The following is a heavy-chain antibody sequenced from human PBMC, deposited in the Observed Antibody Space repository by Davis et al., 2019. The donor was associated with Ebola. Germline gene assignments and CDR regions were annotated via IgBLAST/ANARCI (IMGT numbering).Heavy chain of an antibody. D-gene: IGHD2/OR15-2a*01. CDR3: TRGVDTTLASWSDALDV. J-gene: IGHJ3*01. Sequence: GESLKISCAVSGFTFSRNALHWVRQAPGKGLEWVAVISYDGSRKDYAHSVKGRFTISRDNAKNTLYLQMDSLTGDDTALYYCTRGVDTTLASWSDALDVWGQGTMVTVSS. V-gene: IGHV3-30-3*01. CDR2: ISYDGSRK. CDR1: GFTFSRNA.